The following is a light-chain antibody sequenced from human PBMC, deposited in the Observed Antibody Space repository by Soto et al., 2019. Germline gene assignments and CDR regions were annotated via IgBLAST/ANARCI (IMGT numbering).Light chain of an antibody. V-gene: IGKV3-20*01. Sequence: EIVLTQSPGTLSLSPGERATLSCRASQSVDNNYLAWFQQKPGQAPRLLIYDASSRATGIPDRFSGSGSGTAFTLTISRLEPEDFAVYYCQQCAHSPLTFGGGTKVEIK. CDR3: QQCAHSPLT. CDR2: DAS. J-gene: IGKJ4*01. CDR1: QSVDNNY.